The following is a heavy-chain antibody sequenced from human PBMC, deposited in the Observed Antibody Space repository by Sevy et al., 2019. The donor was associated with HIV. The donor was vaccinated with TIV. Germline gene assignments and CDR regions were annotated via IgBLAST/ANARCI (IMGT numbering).Heavy chain of an antibody. CDR2: IIPIFGTA. J-gene: IGHJ6*02. CDR1: GGTFSKYA. V-gene: IGHV1-69*13. D-gene: IGHD2-2*01. CDR3: ARDRGFSSTSEYGMDV. Sequence: ASVKVSCKASGGTFSKYAITWVRQAPGQGLEWMGGIIPIFGTANYAQKFQGRVTITVDESTSTAYMELSSLRSEDTAVSYCARDRGFSSTSEYGMDVWGQGTTVTVSS.